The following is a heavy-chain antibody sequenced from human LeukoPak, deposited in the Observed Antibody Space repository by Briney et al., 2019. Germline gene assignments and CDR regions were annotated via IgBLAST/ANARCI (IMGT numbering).Heavy chain of an antibody. V-gene: IGHV3-48*02. CDR1: GFTFSTYS. J-gene: IGHJ6*02. D-gene: IGHD7-27*01. CDR2: ISSGSSTI. Sequence: GGSLRLSCAASGFTFSTYSMNWVRQAPGKGLEWVSYISSGSSTIYYADSMKGRFTISRDNAKNSLYLQMNSLRDEDTAVYYCARHLADTGDNYYYYVMDVWGPGATVTVSS. CDR3: ARHLADTGDNYYYYVMDV.